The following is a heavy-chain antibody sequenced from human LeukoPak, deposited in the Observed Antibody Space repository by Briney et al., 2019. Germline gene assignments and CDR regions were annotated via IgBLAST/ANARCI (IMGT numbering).Heavy chain of an antibody. CDR1: GIDISYHY. Sequence: GGSLRLSCVASGIDISYHYVGWVRQAPGKGLEWVSVIHTGGTTHYADSVKGRFTISKDNSNNTVFLQMNSVRVEDTAVYYCVRVWFGYFFQWGQGVLVTVSS. J-gene: IGHJ4*02. CDR2: IHTGGTT. CDR3: VRVWFGYFFQ. D-gene: IGHD3-10*01. V-gene: IGHV3-53*01.